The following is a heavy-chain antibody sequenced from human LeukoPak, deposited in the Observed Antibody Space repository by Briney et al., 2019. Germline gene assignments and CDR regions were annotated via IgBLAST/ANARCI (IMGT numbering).Heavy chain of an antibody. J-gene: IGHJ4*02. CDR1: GYTFSDYY. D-gene: IGHD3-16*02. CDR2: INPNSAAT. V-gene: IGHV1-2*02. CDR3: ARDPGSYRSDY. Sequence: GASVKVSCKTSGYTFSDYYTHWVRQAPGQGLEWMGWINPNSAATNYARRFQGRVTMTTDTSTSTAYMELRSLRSDDTAVYYCARDPGSYRSDYWGQGTLVTVSS.